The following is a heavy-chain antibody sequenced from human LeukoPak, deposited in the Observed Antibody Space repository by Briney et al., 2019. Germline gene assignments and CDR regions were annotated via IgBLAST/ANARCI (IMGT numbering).Heavy chain of an antibody. D-gene: IGHD3-16*01. V-gene: IGHV3-7*03. CDR1: GNYW. J-gene: IGHJ6*02. CDR2: INHNGNVN. CDR3: ARGGGLDV. Sequence: GGSLRLSCAASGNYWMHWVRQAPGKGLEWVASINHNGNVNYYVDSVKGRFTISRDNAKNSLYLQMSNLRAEDTAVYFCARGGGLDVWGQGATVTVSS.